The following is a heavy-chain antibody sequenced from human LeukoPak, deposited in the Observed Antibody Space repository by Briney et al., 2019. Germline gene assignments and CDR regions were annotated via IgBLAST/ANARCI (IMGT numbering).Heavy chain of an antibody. CDR1: GFTFTPYP. CDR3: ARDFLRHYELLTGYSSTPFDC. J-gene: IGHJ4*02. V-gene: IGHV3-30-3*01. D-gene: IGHD3-9*01. Sequence: GGSLRLSCAASGFTFTPYPLHWVRQAPGKGLEWVAVISYDGSNEYYADSVKGRFTISRDNSKNTVYLQMSSLRPEDTAIYYCARDFLRHYELLTGYSSTPFDCWGQGTLVTVSS. CDR2: ISYDGSNE.